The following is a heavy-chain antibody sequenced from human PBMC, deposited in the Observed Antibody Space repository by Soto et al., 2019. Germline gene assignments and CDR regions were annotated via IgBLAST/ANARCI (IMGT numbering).Heavy chain of an antibody. D-gene: IGHD1-7*01. V-gene: IGHV3-23*01. CDR2: VSGSGDHT. CDR1: GFNFSNYV. J-gene: IGHJ5*02. CDR3: AKDGTGTTRVNWFDP. Sequence: GSLRLSCAASGFNFSNYVMTWVRQAPGKGLEWVSSVSGSGDHTYYADPVKGRFTISRDNSKNTLYLQMNSLRAEDTAVYYYAKDGTGTTRVNWFDPWGQGTLVTVSS.